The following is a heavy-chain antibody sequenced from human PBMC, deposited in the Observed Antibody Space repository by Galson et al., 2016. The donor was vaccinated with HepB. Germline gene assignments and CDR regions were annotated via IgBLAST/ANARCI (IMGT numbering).Heavy chain of an antibody. CDR2: IIPIFGTL. CDR3: ARGVDCSGGGWYSRVFRSGMDV. D-gene: IGHD2-15*01. V-gene: IGHV1-69*13. J-gene: IGHJ6*02. CDR1: GGTFSTYT. Sequence: SVKVSCKASGGTFSTYTINWVRQAPGQGLEWMGRIIPIFGTLNYAQKFQGRVTITADESTNTAYMELSSLRSEDTAVYYCARGVDCSGGGWYSRVFRSGMDVWGQGTTVTVSS.